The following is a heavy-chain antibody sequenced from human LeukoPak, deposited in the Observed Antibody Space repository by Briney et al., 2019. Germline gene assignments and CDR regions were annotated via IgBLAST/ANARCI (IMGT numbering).Heavy chain of an antibody. CDR2: ISAYNGNT. D-gene: IGHD3-10*01. CDR3: ARGASYYGSGSSQY. CDR1: GYTFTSYG. V-gene: IGHV1-18*01. J-gene: IGHJ4*02. Sequence: ASVKVSCKASGYTFTSYGISWVRQAPGQGLEWMGWISAYNGNTNYAQKLQGRVTMTTDTSTSTAYMELRSLRSDDTAVYYCARGASYYGSGSSQYWGQGTLVTVSS.